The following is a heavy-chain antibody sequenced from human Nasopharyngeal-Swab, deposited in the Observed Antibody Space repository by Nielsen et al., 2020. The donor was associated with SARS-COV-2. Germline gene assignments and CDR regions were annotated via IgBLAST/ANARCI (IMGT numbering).Heavy chain of an antibody. CDR2: ISGSGGST. V-gene: IGHV3-23*01. D-gene: IGHD3-3*01. Sequence: WIRQPPGKGLEWVSAISGSGGSTYYADSVKGRFTISRDNSKNTLYLQMNSLRAEDTAVYYCAKDETYYDFWGGYFRWFDPWGQGTLVTVSS. J-gene: IGHJ5*02. CDR3: AKDETYYDFWGGYFRWFDP.